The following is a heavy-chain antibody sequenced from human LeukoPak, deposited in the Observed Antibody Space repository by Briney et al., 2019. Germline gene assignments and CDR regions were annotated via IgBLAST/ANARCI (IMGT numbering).Heavy chain of an antibody. CDR3: AKSPYYDSSGDAFEI. CDR1: KFIFSEYA. D-gene: IGHD3-22*01. V-gene: IGHV3-23*01. Sequence: GGSLRLSCAASKFIFSEYAMDWVRQAPGKGLEWVAAIGASGSSTYYTASVEGRFTISRDNSKETLYLQMDSLRADDTAVYFCAKSPYYDSSGDAFEIWGQGTLVTVSS. J-gene: IGHJ3*02. CDR2: IGASGSST.